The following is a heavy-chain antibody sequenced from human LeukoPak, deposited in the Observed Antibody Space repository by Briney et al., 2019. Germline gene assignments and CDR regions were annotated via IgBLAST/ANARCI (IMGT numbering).Heavy chain of an antibody. J-gene: IGHJ3*02. D-gene: IGHD2-21*01. V-gene: IGHV1-18*01. Sequence: ASVKVSCKASGYTFTSFGISWVRQAPGQGLEWMGWISAYNGNTNYAQKLQGRVTMTTDTSTSTAYMELRSLRSDDTAVYYCARDRSGDCRWCTDAFDIWGQGTMVTVSS. CDR2: ISAYNGNT. CDR1: GYTFTSFG. CDR3: ARDRSGDCRWCTDAFDI.